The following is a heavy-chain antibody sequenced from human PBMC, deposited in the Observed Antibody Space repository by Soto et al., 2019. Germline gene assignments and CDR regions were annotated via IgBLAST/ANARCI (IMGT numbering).Heavy chain of an antibody. CDR2: INSNSGGT. CDR3: AYDYGDSAGLGD. V-gene: IGHV1-2*02. CDR1: GYTFTGYY. D-gene: IGHD4-17*01. J-gene: IGHJ4*02. Sequence: EASVKVSCKASGYTFTGYYMHWVRQAPGQGLEWMGWINSNSGGTSYAQKFQGRVTMTRDTSISTAYMELSRLRSDDTAVYYCAYDYGDSAGLGDWGQGTLVTVSS.